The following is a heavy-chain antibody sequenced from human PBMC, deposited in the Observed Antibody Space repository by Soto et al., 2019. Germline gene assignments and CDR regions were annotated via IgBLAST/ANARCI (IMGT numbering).Heavy chain of an antibody. CDR2: ITSNGGST. CDR3: ARGEYCSGDSCNSYQRLWYFVL. V-gene: IGHV3-64*01. CDR1: GFTFSNYV. J-gene: IGHJ2*01. Sequence: EEQLVESGGGLVQPGGSLRLSCAASGFTFSNYVMHWVRQAPGKGLEYVSVITSNGGSTYYANSVKDRFTISRDNSKNPQYIKMGGLRAEDMAVYHCARGEYCSGDSCNSYQRLWYFVLWGRGTLVTVSS. D-gene: IGHD2-15*01.